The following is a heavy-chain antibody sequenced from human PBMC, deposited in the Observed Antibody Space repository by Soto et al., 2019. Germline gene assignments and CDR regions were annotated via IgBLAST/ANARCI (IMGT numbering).Heavy chain of an antibody. CDR2: TYYRSKWYN. D-gene: IGHD6-19*01. V-gene: IGHV6-1*01. Sequence: SQTLSLTCAISGDSVSSNSAAWNCIRQSPSRGLEWLGRTYYRSKWYNDYAVSVKSRITINPDTSKNQFSLQLDSVTPEDTAVSYCARGTSGFAIWFDPWGQGTLVTVSS. J-gene: IGHJ5*02. CDR3: ARGTSGFAIWFDP. CDR1: GDSVSSNSAA.